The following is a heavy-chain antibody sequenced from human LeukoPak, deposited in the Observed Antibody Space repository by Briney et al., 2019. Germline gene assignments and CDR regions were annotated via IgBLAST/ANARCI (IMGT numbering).Heavy chain of an antibody. D-gene: IGHD2-2*01. CDR2: IIPIFGTA. CDR3: ARDRYCSSTSCYPMDV. V-gene: IGHV1-69*05. Sequence: SVKVSCKASGGTFSSYAISWVRQAPGQGLKWMGGIIPIFGTANYAQKFQGRVTITTDESTSTAYMELSSLRSEDTAVYYCARDRYCSSTSCYPMDVWGKGTTVTVSS. J-gene: IGHJ6*03. CDR1: GGTFSSYA.